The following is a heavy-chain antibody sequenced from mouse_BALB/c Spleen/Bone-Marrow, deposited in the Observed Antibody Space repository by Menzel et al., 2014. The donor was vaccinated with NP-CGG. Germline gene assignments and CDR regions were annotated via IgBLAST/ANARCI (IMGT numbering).Heavy chain of an antibody. Sequence: QVHVKQSGAELVRPGTSVKVSCKASGYAFTNYWIEWIKQRPGQGLEWIGVINPGSGGINYNEKFKGKATLTADKSSXTAYMQLSSLTSDDSAVYFCARELVRGMDYWGQGTSVAGSS. CDR3: ARELVRGMDY. CDR2: INPGSGGI. CDR1: GYAFTNYW. D-gene: IGHD1-1*01. V-gene: IGHV1-54*01. J-gene: IGHJ4*01.